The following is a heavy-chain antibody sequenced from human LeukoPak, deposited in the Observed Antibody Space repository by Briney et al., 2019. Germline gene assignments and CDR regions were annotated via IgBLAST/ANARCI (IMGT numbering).Heavy chain of an antibody. D-gene: IGHD3-16*01. V-gene: IGHV1-69*13. CDR1: GNSISNYA. J-gene: IGHJ6*02. CDR2: IIPIFGTE. CDR3: TTRAGHAGGCSSSFYYYYGLHF. Sequence: RASVKVSCKASGNSISNYAVSWVRQAPGQGYEWMGGIIPIFGTEDYAQKFQGRVTITADQSTSTTYMALSSLKSEDPATYYCTTRAGHAGGCSSSFYYYYGLHFWGQGTTVSVSS.